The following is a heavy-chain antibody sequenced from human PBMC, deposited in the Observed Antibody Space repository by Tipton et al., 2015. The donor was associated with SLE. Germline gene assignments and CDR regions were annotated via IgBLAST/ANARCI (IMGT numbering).Heavy chain of an antibody. CDR3: ARGYCSGGSCYSGDY. V-gene: IGHV4-31*03. Sequence: TLSLTCTVSGGSISSGGYYWSWIRQHPGKGLEWIGYIYYSGSTNYNPSLKSRVTISVDKSKNQFSLKLSSVTAADTAVYYCARGYCSGGSCYSGDYWGQGTLVTVSS. J-gene: IGHJ4*02. CDR2: IYYSGST. D-gene: IGHD2-15*01. CDR1: GGSISSGGYY.